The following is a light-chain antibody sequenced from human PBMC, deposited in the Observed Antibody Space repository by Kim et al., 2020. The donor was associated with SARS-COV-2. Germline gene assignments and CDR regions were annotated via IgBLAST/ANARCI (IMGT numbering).Light chain of an antibody. J-gene: IGLJ3*02. V-gene: IGLV3-19*01. CDR2: GKY. CDR1: TLRLHF. CDR3: SSRDTTGHHVV. Sequence: SSELTQDPAVSVALGQTVRLTCQGDTLRLHFATWYQQRPGQAPTLILYGKYVRPSGIADRFSGSTSGNTASLTITGAQAEDEGDYYCSSRDTTGHHVVFGGGTQLTVL.